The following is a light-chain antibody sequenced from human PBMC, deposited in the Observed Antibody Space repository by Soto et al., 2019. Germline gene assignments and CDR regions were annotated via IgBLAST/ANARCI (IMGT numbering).Light chain of an antibody. CDR3: QSYDSSLSGYV. Sequence: QSALTQPPSASGSPGQSVTISCTGTSSDVGGYKFVSWYQQHPGKAPKLLIYEVTQRPSGVPDRFSGSKSGNTASLTVSGLQAEDDADYYCQSYDSSLSGYVFGTGTKLTVL. V-gene: IGLV2-8*01. J-gene: IGLJ1*01. CDR1: SSDVGGYKF. CDR2: EVT.